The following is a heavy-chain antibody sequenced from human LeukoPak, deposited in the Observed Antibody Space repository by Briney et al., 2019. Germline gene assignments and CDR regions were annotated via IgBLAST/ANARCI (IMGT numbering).Heavy chain of an antibody. J-gene: IGHJ6*02. CDR3: ARSEPYYDFWSGYSYYYGMDV. Sequence: PSETLSLTCIVSGGSISSGDYYWSWIRQPPGKGLEWIGYIYYSGSTYYNPSLKSRITMSVDTSKNQFSLKLSSVTAADTAVYYCARSEPYYDFWSGYSYYYGMDVWGQGTTVTVSS. CDR2: IYYSGST. V-gene: IGHV4-30-4*01. D-gene: IGHD3-3*01. CDR1: GGSISSGDYY.